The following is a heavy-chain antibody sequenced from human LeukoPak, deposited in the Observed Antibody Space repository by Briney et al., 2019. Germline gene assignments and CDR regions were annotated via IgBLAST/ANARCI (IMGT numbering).Heavy chain of an antibody. CDR3: ARTLRITIFGVAGFDY. V-gene: IGHV4-31*03. J-gene: IGHJ4*02. D-gene: IGHD3-3*01. CDR1: GGSISSGGYY. Sequence: PSETLSLTCTVSGGSISSGGYYWSWIRQHPGKGLEWIGYIYYSGSTYYNPSLKSRVTISVDTSKNQFSLKLSSVTAAGTAVYYCARTLRITIFGVAGFDYWGQGTLVTVSS. CDR2: IYYSGST.